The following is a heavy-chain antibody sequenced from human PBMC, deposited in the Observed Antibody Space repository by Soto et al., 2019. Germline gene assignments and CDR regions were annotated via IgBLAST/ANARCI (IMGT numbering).Heavy chain of an antibody. V-gene: IGHV3-48*01. Sequence: PGGSLRLSCAASGFTFSSYSMNWVRQAPGKGLEWVSYISSSSSTIYYADSVKGRFTISRDNAKNSLYLQMNSLRAEDTAVYYCARDKYFITGTPPDLYYYYYMDVWGKGTTVTVSS. CDR3: ARDKYFITGTPPDLYYYYYMDV. J-gene: IGHJ6*03. CDR1: GFTFSSYS. CDR2: ISSSSSTI. D-gene: IGHD1-7*01.